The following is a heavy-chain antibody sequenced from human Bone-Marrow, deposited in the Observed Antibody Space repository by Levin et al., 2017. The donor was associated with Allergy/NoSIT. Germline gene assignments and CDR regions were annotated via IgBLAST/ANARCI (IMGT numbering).Heavy chain of an antibody. D-gene: IGHD3-22*01. Sequence: SETLSLTCTVSGGSISTENWWSWVRQPPGKGLEWLGELFYSGATNYNPALKSRVTISVDRSRNQFSLKLVSLTAADTAAYYCWRARDNNYYETHGYENYGLDVWGQGITVTVSS. CDR2: LFYSGAT. J-gene: IGHJ6*02. CDR3: WRARDNNYYETHGYENYGLDV. CDR1: GGSISTENW. V-gene: IGHV4-4*02.